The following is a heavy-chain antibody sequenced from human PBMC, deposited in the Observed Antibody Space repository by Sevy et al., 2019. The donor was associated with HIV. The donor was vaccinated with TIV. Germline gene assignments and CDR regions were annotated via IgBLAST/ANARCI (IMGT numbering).Heavy chain of an antibody. CDR2: IYYNGHI. J-gene: IGHJ4*02. Sequence: SETLSLTCTVSGGSITSLYWNWIRQPPGKGLEWIANIYYNGHINYNPSLKSRVTLSLDTYKNQFSLSLSSVTAADTAMYYCAGENAWGRCYSWGQGTLVTVSS. CDR1: GGSITSLY. V-gene: IGHV4-59*08. CDR3: AGENAWGRCYS. D-gene: IGHD1-26*01.